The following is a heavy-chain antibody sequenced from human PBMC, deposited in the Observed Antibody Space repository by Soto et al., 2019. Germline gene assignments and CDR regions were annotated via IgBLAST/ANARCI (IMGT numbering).Heavy chain of an antibody. J-gene: IGHJ4*02. CDR1: DGSVSSGNYY. D-gene: IGHD6-13*01. CDR2: IYYIGST. V-gene: IGHV4-61*01. Sequence: SETLSLTCTVSDGSVSSGNYYWSWIRRPPGKGLEWIGHIYYIGSTNYNPSLKSRVTISVDTSKNQFYLKLTSVTAADSAVYYCAREEKQLARYGGDFDYWGQGTPVTVSS. CDR3: AREEKQLARYGGDFDY.